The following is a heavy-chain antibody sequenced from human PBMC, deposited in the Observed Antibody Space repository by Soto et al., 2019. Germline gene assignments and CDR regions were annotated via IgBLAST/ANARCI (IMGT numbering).Heavy chain of an antibody. Sequence: QVQLQESGPGLVKPSQTLSLTCTVSGGSISSGGYYWSWIRQHPGKGLEWIGYIYYSGSTYYNPSLKSRVTISVDTSKNQCSLKLSSVTAADTAVYYCARVRSPRIAAAGKGEGWYFDLWGRGTLVTVSS. D-gene: IGHD6-13*01. CDR3: ARVRSPRIAAAGKGEGWYFDL. CDR2: IYYSGST. CDR1: GGSISSGGYY. J-gene: IGHJ2*01. V-gene: IGHV4-31*03.